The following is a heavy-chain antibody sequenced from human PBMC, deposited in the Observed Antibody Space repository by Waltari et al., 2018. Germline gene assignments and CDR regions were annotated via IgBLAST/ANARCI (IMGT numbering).Heavy chain of an antibody. CDR2: ISYDGSDE. V-gene: IGHV3-30*18. CDR3: AKDGAWTTVFYFES. J-gene: IGHJ4*02. Sequence: QVQLVESGGGVAQPGTSLRLSCAASGFTFSSPGRHWVRQAPGKGLEWVAGISYDGSDEYYADSVKGRFTISRDNSKNTLYLRMNSLRLEDTAVYYCAKDGAWTTVFYFESWGQGTLVPVSS. D-gene: IGHD4-17*01. CDR1: GFTFSSPG.